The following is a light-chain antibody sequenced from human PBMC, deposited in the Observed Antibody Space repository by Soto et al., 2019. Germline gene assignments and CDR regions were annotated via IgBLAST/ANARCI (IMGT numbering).Light chain of an antibody. V-gene: IGLV1-51*01. CDR1: SSNIGNNY. J-gene: IGLJ1*01. Sequence: QSVLTQPPSVSAAPGQRVTISCSGSSSNIGNNYVFWYQQFPGTAPKLLIYDNNKRPSRIPDRFSGSKSGTSATLGITGLQTGDEADYYCETWDSSLSAGVFGTGTKLTAL. CDR3: ETWDSSLSAGV. CDR2: DNN.